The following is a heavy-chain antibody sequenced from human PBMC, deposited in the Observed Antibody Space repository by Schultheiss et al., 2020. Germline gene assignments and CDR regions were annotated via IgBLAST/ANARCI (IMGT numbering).Heavy chain of an antibody. V-gene: IGHV4-59*08. J-gene: IGHJ6*04. CDR3: ARRGRVTNYYYYGMDV. Sequence: SETLSLTCTVSGGSISSYYWSWIRQPPGKGLEWIGYIYYSGSTNYNPSLKSRVTISVDTSKNQFSLKLSSVTAADTAVYYCARRGRVTNYYYYGMDVWGKGTTVTVYS. D-gene: IGHD2-21*02. CDR1: GGSISSYY. CDR2: IYYSGST.